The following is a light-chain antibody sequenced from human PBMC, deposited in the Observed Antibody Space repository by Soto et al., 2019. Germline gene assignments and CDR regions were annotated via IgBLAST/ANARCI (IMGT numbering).Light chain of an antibody. Sequence: QSVLTQAPSASGTPGQRVTISCSGSISNIGTKSVNWYQQLPGKAPILLIYDDIERPSGVPERFSGSKSGTSASLAISGLQSEDEADYYCAAWDDSLNGNWVFGGGTKSPS. CDR1: ISNIGTKS. V-gene: IGLV1-44*01. J-gene: IGLJ3*02. CDR3: AAWDDSLNGNWV. CDR2: DDI.